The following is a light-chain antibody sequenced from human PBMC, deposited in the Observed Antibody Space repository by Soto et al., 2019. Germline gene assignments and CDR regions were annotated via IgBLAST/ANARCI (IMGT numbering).Light chain of an antibody. Sequence: VVMTQSPLSLPVTLGEPASVSCRSSQSLVDNDGYSYLSWFQQRPGQSPRRLIYKISNRDSGVPDRFSGSGSDTDFTLKISRVEPEDVAVYYCMQGTHWPYTFGHGTQLEIK. V-gene: IGKV2-30*01. CDR2: KIS. CDR3: MQGTHWPYT. J-gene: IGKJ2*01. CDR1: QSLVDNDGYSY.